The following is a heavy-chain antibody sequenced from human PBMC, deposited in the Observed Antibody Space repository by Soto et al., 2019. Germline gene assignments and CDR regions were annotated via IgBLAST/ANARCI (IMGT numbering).Heavy chain of an antibody. CDR2: IIPIFGTA. J-gene: IGHJ5*02. Sequence: ASVKVSCKXSGGTFSSYAISWVRQAPGQGLEWMGGIIPIFGTANYAQKFQGRVTITADESTSTAYMELSSLRSEDTAVYYCATGYSWANWFDPWGQGTLVTVSS. V-gene: IGHV1-69*13. CDR3: ATGYSWANWFDP. D-gene: IGHD1-1*01. CDR1: GGTFSSYA.